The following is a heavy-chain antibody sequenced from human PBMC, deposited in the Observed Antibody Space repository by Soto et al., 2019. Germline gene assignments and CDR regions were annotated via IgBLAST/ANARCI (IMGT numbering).Heavy chain of an antibody. J-gene: IGHJ4*02. CDR3: AKALPGYYGSGSYPSTVGHYYFDY. Sequence: GGSLRLSCAASGFTFDDYAMHWVRQAPGKGLEWVSGISWNSGSIGYADSVKGRFTISRDNAKNSLYLQMNSLRAEDTALYYCAKALPGYYGSGSYPSTVGHYYFDYWGQGTLVTVSS. CDR1: GFTFDDYA. D-gene: IGHD3-10*01. CDR2: ISWNSGSI. V-gene: IGHV3-9*01.